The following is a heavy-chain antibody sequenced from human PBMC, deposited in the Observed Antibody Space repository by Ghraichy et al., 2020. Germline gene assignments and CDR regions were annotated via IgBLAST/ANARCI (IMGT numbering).Heavy chain of an antibody. CDR3: ARGPPLIDYSTNWFDP. D-gene: IGHD4-11*01. Sequence: ASVKVSCKASGYTFTGYYMHWVRQAPGQGLEWMGWINPNSGGTNYAQKFQGRVTMTRDTSISTAYMELSRLRSDDTAVYYCARGPPLIDYSTNWFDPWGQGTLVTVSS. CDR1: GYTFTGYY. J-gene: IGHJ5*02. V-gene: IGHV1-2*02. CDR2: INPNSGGT.